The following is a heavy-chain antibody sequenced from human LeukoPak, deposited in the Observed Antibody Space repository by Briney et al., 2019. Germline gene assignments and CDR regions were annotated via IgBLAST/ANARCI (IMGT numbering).Heavy chain of an antibody. J-gene: IGHJ3*02. D-gene: IGHD2-2*01. V-gene: IGHV4-4*07. CDR1: GFSISSYY. CDR3: ARDQGYCSSTSCPSDAFDI. Sequence: SETLSLTCTVSGFSISSYYWSWIRQPPGKGLEWIGRIYTSGSTNYNPSLKSRVTMSVDTSKNQFSLKLSSVTAADTAVYYFARDQGYCSSTSCPSDAFDIWGQGTMVTVSS. CDR2: IYTSGST.